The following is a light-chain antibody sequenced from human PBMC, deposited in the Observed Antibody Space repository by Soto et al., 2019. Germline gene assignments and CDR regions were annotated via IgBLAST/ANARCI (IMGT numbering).Light chain of an antibody. CDR3: AAWDDSLNGWV. V-gene: IGLV1-44*01. CDR1: SSNIESNT. J-gene: IGLJ3*02. CDR2: SNN. Sequence: QSVLTQPPSASGTPGQRVTISCSGSSSNIESNTVNWYQQLPGTAPKLLIYSNNQRPSGVPDRFSGSKSGTSASLAISGLQAEEEADYYCAAWDDSLNGWVFGGGTKLTVL.